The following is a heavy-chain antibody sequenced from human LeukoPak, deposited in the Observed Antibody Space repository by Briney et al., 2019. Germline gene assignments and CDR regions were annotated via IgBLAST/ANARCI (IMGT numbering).Heavy chain of an antibody. CDR1: GGSSSGYY. CDR2: INHSGST. V-gene: IGHV4-34*01. CDR3: ARDLRRRVTAIGYGPREYYYYMDV. Sequence: PSETLSLTCAVYGGSSSGYYWSWIRQPPGKGLEWIGEINHSGSTNYNPSLKSRVTISVDTSKNQFSLKLSSVTAADTAVYYCARDLRRRVTAIGYGPREYYYYMDVWGKGTTVTISS. J-gene: IGHJ6*03. D-gene: IGHD2-21*02.